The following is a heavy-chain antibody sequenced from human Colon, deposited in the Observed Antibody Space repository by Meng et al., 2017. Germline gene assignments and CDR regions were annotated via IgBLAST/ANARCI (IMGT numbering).Heavy chain of an antibody. D-gene: IGHD1-14*01. CDR3: ARDRVPGKY. CDR1: GGSVSSGTYY. Sequence: QVQLQVSGPGLVRPSETLSLTCTVSGGSVSSGTYYWSWIRQPPGKGLEWIGCIYYSGTTNYNPSLKSRVTISVDTSKNQFSLKLSSVTPADTAVYFCARDRVPGKYWGQGTLVTVSS. J-gene: IGHJ4*02. V-gene: IGHV4-61*01. CDR2: IYYSGTT.